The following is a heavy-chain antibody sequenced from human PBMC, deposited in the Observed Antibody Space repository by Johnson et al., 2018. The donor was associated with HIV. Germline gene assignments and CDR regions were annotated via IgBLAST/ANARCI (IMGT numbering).Heavy chain of an antibody. V-gene: IGHV3-15*01. D-gene: IGHD6-19*01. CDR2: IKSNTDGGTT. J-gene: IGHJ3*02. Sequence: VQLVESGGGLVQPGGSLRLSCAASGFTFSNDWMSWVRQAPGKGLEWVGRIKSNTDGGTTDYAAPVKGRFTTPRDESKTTLSRQMNSLKTEDTDVYYCTSVSSGWYGGAFDIWGQGTMVTVSS. CDR3: TSVSSGWYGGAFDI. CDR1: GFTFSNDW.